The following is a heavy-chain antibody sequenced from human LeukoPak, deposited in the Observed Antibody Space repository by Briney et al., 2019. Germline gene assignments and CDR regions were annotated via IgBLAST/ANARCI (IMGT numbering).Heavy chain of an antibody. CDR3: AKDGSPPGIAVAGTLGY. D-gene: IGHD6-19*01. CDR2: IRYDGSNK. Sequence: GGSLRLSCAASGFTFSSYGMHWVRQAPGKGLEWVAFIRYDGSNKYYADSVKGRFTISRDNSKNTLYLQMNSLRAEDTAVYYCAKDGSPPGIAVAGTLGYWGQGTLVTVSS. V-gene: IGHV3-30*02. J-gene: IGHJ4*02. CDR1: GFTFSSYG.